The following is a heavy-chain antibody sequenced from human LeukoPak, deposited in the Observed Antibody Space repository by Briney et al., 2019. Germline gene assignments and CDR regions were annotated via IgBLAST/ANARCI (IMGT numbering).Heavy chain of an antibody. D-gene: IGHD4-17*01. J-gene: IGHJ4*02. CDR1: GGSIRSTNW. CDR2: IYHSGTS. V-gene: IGHV4-4*02. Sequence: SETLSLTCAVSGGSIRSTNWWSWVRQPPGKGLEWIGEIYHSGTSNYNPSLKSRVTISLDKSKNQFSLKLSSVTAADTAVYYCARGLMEQQRGTEGTVTTVHLFDYWGQGTLVTVSS. CDR3: ARGLMEQQRGTEGTVTTVHLFDY.